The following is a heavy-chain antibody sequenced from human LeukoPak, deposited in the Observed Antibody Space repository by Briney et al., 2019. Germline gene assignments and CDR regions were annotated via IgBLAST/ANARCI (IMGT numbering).Heavy chain of an antibody. Sequence: SETLSLTCTVSGGSISSYYWSWIRQPPGKGLEWIGYIYYSGSTNYNPSLKSRVTISADTSKNQFSLKLSSAAAADTAVYYCARGDYDRSGYYLDYWGQGTLVTVSS. CDR2: IYYSGST. D-gene: IGHD3-22*01. CDR3: ARGDYDRSGYYLDY. CDR1: GGSISSYY. V-gene: IGHV4-59*01. J-gene: IGHJ4*02.